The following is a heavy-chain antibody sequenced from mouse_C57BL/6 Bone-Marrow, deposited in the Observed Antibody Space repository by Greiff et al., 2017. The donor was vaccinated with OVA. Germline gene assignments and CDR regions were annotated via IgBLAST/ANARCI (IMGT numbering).Heavy chain of an antibody. CDR3: ARGGLPFDY. D-gene: IGHD5-5*01. J-gene: IGHJ2*01. CDR1: GYTFTSYW. Sequence: QVQLQQPGAELVMPGASVKLSCKASGYTFTSYWMHWVKQRPGQGLEWIGEIDPSDSYTNYNQKFKGKSTLTVDKSSSTAYMQFSSLASEDSAVYYCARGGLPFDYWGQGTTLTVSS. V-gene: IGHV1-69*01. CDR2: IDPSDSYT.